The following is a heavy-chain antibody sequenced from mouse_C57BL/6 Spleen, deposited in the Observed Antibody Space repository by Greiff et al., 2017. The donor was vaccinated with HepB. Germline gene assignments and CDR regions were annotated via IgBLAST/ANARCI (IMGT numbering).Heavy chain of an antibody. CDR3: ARRSYAYFDY. CDR2: IDPSDSYT. D-gene: IGHD2-10*02. J-gene: IGHJ2*01. V-gene: IGHV1-50*01. CDR1: GYTFTSYW. Sequence: VQLQQSGAELVKPGASVKLSCKASGYTFTSYWMQWVKQRPGQGLEWIGEIDPSDSYTNYNQKFKGKATLTVDTSSSTAYMQLSSLTSEDSAVYYCARRSYAYFDYWGQGTTLTVSS.